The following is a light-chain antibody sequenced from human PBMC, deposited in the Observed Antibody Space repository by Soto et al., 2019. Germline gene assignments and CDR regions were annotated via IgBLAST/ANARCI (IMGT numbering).Light chain of an antibody. CDR2: DVS. Sequence: QSVLTQPPSASGSPGQSVTISCTGTGSDVGGYNYVSWYQQHPGKAPKLVIFDVSRRPSGVPDRFSGSKSGNTASLTVSGLQAEDEDDYYCGSFAASNNLLFGRGTKLTVL. V-gene: IGLV2-8*01. CDR1: GSDVGGYNY. J-gene: IGLJ2*01. CDR3: GSFAASNNLL.